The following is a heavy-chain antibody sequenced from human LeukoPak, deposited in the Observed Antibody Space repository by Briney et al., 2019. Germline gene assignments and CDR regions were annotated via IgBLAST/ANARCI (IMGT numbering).Heavy chain of an antibody. J-gene: IGHJ6*03. CDR3: ARGENSSSWFGYYYYYMDV. V-gene: IGHV4-34*01. D-gene: IGHD6-13*01. CDR2: INHSGST. CDR1: GGSFSGYY. Sequence: SETLSLTCAVYGGSFSGYYWSWIRQPPGKGPEWIGEINHSGSTNYNPSLKSRVTISVDTSKNQFSLKLGSVTAADTAVYYCARGENSSSWFGYYYYYMDVWGKGTTVTVSS.